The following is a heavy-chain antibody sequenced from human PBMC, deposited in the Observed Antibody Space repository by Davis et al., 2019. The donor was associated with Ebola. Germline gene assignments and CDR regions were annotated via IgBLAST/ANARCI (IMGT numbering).Heavy chain of an antibody. Sequence: AASVQVPCKASRYTFTSYGISWVRQAPGQGLEWMGWISAYNGNTHYAQKLQGRVTMTTDTSTSTAYVELRSLRSDDTAVYYCARESTDYGDYRLDYWGQGTLVTVSS. CDR2: ISAYNGNT. V-gene: IGHV1-18*01. CDR3: ARESTDYGDYRLDY. J-gene: IGHJ4*02. D-gene: IGHD4-17*01. CDR1: RYTFTSYG.